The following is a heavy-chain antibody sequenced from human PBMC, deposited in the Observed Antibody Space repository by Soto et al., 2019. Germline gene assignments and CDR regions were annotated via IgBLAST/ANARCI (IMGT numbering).Heavy chain of an antibody. CDR3: ARVGRRDNWLDP. J-gene: IGHJ5*02. Sequence: VQLLESGGGLVQPGGSRRLSCAASGFTFSDFYMTWVRQAPGKGLEWLSYISTSTGYTNYADSVKGRFTISRDNAKNSLYLQMNSLRADDTAVYYCARVGRRDNWLDPWGQGTLVTVSS. D-gene: IGHD3-16*01. CDR1: GFTFSDFY. V-gene: IGHV3-11*06. CDR2: ISTSTGYT.